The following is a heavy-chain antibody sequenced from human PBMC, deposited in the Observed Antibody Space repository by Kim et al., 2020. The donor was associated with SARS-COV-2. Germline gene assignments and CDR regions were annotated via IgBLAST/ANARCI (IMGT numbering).Heavy chain of an antibody. V-gene: IGHV3-9*01. CDR1: GFIFDDYA. CDR3: EKNLISHTTSWFPHAFD. Sequence: GGSLRLSCAASGFIFDDYAMHWVRQPPGKGLEWVSGISCNSNSKGTAYSVKGRFSISSSRANSYMTPHMNSHRVEDTDTDSCEKNLISHTTSWFPHAFD. D-gene: IGHD3-10*01. CDR2: ISCNSNSK. J-gene: IGHJ3*02.